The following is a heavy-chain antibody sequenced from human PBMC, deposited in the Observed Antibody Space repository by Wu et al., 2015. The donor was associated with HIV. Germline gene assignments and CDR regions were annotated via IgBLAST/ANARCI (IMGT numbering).Heavy chain of an antibody. V-gene: IGHV1-18*04. CDR1: GFSFTIYG. CDR3: ARGGWEIDY. J-gene: IGHJ4*02. D-gene: IGHD6-19*01. CDR2: ISAYNGNT. Sequence: QVQLVQSGAEVKKPGASVKVSCKTSGFSFTIYGITWVRQAPGQGLEWMGWISAYNGNTKYAQKLQGRVTVTRDTSTSTAYMELRSLRSDDTAVYFCARGGWEIDYWGQGTLVTVSS.